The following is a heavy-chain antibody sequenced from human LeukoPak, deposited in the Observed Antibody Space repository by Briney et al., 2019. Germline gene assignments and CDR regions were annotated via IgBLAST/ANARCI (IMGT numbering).Heavy chain of an antibody. Sequence: ASVKVSCKASGYTFTGYYMHWVRQAPGQGLEWMGWINPNSDGTNYAQKFQGRVTMTRDTSISTAYMELSRLRSDDTAVYYCARVQYDFWSGPYYFDYWGQGTLVTVSS. J-gene: IGHJ4*02. D-gene: IGHD3-3*01. V-gene: IGHV1-2*02. CDR2: INPNSDGT. CDR3: ARVQYDFWSGPYYFDY. CDR1: GYTFTGYY.